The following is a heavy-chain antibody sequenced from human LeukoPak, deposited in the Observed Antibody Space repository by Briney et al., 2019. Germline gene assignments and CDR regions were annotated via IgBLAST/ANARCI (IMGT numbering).Heavy chain of an antibody. CDR3: AKDWSYGELDAFDI. CDR2: IWYDGSNK. Sequence: PGRSLRLSCAASGFTFSSHGMHWVRQAPGKGLEWVAVIWYDGSNKYYADSVKGRFTISRDNSKNTLYLQMNSLRAEDTAVYYCAKDWSYGELDAFDIWGQGTMVTVSS. D-gene: IGHD4-17*01. CDR1: GFTFSSHG. V-gene: IGHV3-33*06. J-gene: IGHJ3*02.